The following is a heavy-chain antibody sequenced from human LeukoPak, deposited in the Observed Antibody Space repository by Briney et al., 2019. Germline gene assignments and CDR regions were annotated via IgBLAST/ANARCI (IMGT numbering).Heavy chain of an antibody. Sequence: GGSLRLSCAASGFTFSSYAMCWVRQAPGKGLEWVSTISGSGDSTYYADSVKGRFTISRDNSKNTLDLQMNSLRAEDTAVYYCAKGSLWRYGPFDYWGQGTLVTVSS. J-gene: IGHJ4*02. CDR1: GFTFSSYA. D-gene: IGHD3-3*01. CDR3: AKGSLWRYGPFDY. CDR2: ISGSGDST. V-gene: IGHV3-23*01.